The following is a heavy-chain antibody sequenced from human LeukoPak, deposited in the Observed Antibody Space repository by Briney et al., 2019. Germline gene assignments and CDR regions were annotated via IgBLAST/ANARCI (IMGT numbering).Heavy chain of an antibody. CDR2: INPNSGGT. Sequence: ASVKVSCKASGYTFTGYYMHWVRQAPGQGLEWMGWINPNSGGTNYAQKFQGRVTMTRDTSISTAYMELSRLRSDDTAVYYCARQMVRGVPPAFDHWGQGTLVTVSS. V-gene: IGHV1-2*02. CDR3: ARQMVRGVPPAFDH. D-gene: IGHD3-10*01. CDR1: GYTFTGYY. J-gene: IGHJ4*02.